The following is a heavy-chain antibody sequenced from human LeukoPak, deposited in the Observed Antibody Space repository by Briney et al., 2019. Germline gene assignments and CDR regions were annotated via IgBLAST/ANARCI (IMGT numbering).Heavy chain of an antibody. Sequence: GGSLRLSCAASGFTFSDYYMSWIRQAPGKGLEWVSYISSSGSTIYYADSVKGRFTISRDNAKNSLYLQMNSLRAEDTAVYYCARERSNSWYTQQADYYYYGMDVWGQGTTVTVSS. J-gene: IGHJ6*02. CDR1: GFTFSDYY. D-gene: IGHD6-13*01. V-gene: IGHV3-11*01. CDR2: ISSSGSTI. CDR3: ARERSNSWYTQQADYYYYGMDV.